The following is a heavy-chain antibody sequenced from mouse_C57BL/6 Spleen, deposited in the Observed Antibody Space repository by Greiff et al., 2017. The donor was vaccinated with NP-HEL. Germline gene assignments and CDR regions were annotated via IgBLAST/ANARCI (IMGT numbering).Heavy chain of an antibody. D-gene: IGHD2-14*01. CDR2: IDPETGGT. J-gene: IGHJ4*01. Sequence: QVQLQQSGAELVRPGASVTLSCKASGYTFTDYEMHWVKQTPVHGLEWIGAIDPETGGTAYNQKFKGKAILTADKSSSTAYMELRSLTSEDSAVYYCTRGDRLRYAMDYWGQGTSVTVSS. CDR3: TRGDRLRYAMDY. V-gene: IGHV1-15*01. CDR1: GYTFTDYE.